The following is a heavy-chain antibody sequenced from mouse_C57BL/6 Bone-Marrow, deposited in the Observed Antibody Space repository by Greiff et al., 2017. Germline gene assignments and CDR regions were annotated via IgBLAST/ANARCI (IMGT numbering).Heavy chain of an antibody. V-gene: IGHV5-4*01. Sequence: EVQGVESGGGLVKPGGSLKLSCAASGFTFSSYAMSWVRQTPEKRLEWVATISDGGSYTYYPDNVKGRFTISRDNAKNNLYLQMSHLKSEDTAMYYCARATMRAMDYWGQGTSVTVSS. J-gene: IGHJ4*01. CDR1: GFTFSSYA. D-gene: IGHD2-4*01. CDR2: ISDGGSYT. CDR3: ARATMRAMDY.